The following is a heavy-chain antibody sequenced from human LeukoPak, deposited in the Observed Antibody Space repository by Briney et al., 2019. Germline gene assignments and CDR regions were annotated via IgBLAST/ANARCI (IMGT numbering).Heavy chain of an antibody. CDR2: IYSGGIT. CDR1: GVTVSNNY. D-gene: IGHD1-7*01. V-gene: IGHV3-53*01. Sequence: PGGSLRLSCAASGVTVSNNYMNWVRQAPGKGLEWVSVIYSGGITYYTDSLTGRFTISRDNSKNTLYLQMNNLRAEDTAVYYCARDSGNYLDAFDIWGQGTMVTVSS. CDR3: ARDSGNYLDAFDI. J-gene: IGHJ3*02.